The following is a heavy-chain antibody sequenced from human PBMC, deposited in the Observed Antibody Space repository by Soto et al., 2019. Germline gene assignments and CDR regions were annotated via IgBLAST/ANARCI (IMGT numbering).Heavy chain of an antibody. D-gene: IGHD1-26*01. Sequence: ASVLVSCKEGAGTYSRYACSWLRQATGQGRVWRGGIIHTYDTANYEQKFQGRLTITADEYTIKTDMELSSRRYADTAAYYCGRALLGAATTAWLDPWGQGTLVTVSS. J-gene: IGHJ5*02. CDR2: IIHTYDTA. CDR3: GRALLGAATTAWLDP. CDR1: AGTYSRYA. V-gene: IGHV1-69*13.